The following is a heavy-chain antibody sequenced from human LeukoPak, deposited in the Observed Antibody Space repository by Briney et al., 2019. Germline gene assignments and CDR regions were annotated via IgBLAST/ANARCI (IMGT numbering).Heavy chain of an antibody. CDR1: GGSISSSSYY. CDR3: ARARYGYYYYYMDV. CDR2: IYYSGST. Sequence: PSETLSLTCTVSGGSISSSSYYWGWIRQPPGKGLEWIGSIYYSGSTYYNPSLKSRVTISVDTSKNQFSLKLTSVTAADTAVYYCARARYGYYYYYMDVWGKGTTVTVSS. V-gene: IGHV4-39*07. D-gene: IGHD1-1*01. J-gene: IGHJ6*03.